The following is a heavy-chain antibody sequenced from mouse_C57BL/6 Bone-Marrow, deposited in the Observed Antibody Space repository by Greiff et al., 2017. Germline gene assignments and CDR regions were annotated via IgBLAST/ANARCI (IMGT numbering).Heavy chain of an antibody. CDR3: ARVNYDGYYVEFDY. CDR1: GYTFTSYW. J-gene: IGHJ2*01. Sequence: QVQLQQPGAELVRPGSSVKLSCKASGYTFTSYWMHWVKQRPIQGLEWIGNIDPSDSETHYNQKFKDKATLTVDKSSSTAYMLRSSLTSEDSAVYYCARVNYDGYYVEFDYWGQGTTLTVSS. D-gene: IGHD2-3*01. V-gene: IGHV1-52*01. CDR2: IDPSDSET.